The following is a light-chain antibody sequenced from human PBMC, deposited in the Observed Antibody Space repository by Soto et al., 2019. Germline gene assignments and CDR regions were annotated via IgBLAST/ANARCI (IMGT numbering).Light chain of an antibody. Sequence: DIQMTQSPSTLSASVGDRVTITCRASQSISSYLTWYQQKPGKAPTVLIYKASSLESGVPSRFSGSGSGTEFTLTISNLQPYDCANYYFQQYSSYPFTFGPGTQVDIK. V-gene: IGKV1-5*03. CDR2: KAS. CDR1: QSISSY. J-gene: IGKJ3*01. CDR3: QQYSSYPFT.